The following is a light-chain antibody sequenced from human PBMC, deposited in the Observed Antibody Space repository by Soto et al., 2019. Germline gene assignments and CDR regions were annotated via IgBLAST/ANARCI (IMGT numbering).Light chain of an antibody. J-gene: IGLJ1*01. Sequence: SALTQPPSASGSPGQSVTISCTGTSSYVGGYNYVSWYQHHPGKAPKLIIYEVYKRPSGVPDRFSGSKSGNTAALTVSGLQAEDEADYYCSSYVGTNSYVFGTGTKVTVL. CDR2: EVY. CDR3: SSYVGTNSYV. CDR1: SSYVGGYNY. V-gene: IGLV2-8*01.